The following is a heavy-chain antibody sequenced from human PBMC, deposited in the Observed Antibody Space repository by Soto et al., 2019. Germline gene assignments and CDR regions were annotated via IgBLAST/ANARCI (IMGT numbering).Heavy chain of an antibody. CDR3: ARDIDFDIDF. CDR2: IYSKEGKI. J-gene: IGHJ4*02. D-gene: IGHD3-9*01. CDR1: GYIFNNYG. V-gene: IGHV1-18*01. Sequence: QVQLVQSGAEVQKPGASVKVSCKTSGYIFNNYGISWVRQAPGQGLEWMGWIYSKEGKINFAQKFQGRVTMTTDTSTSTAYMELRSLRFDDSAVYFCARDIDFDIDFWGQGPLVTVSS.